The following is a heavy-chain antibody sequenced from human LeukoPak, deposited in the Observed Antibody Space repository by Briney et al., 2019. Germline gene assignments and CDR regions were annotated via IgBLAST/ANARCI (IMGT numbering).Heavy chain of an antibody. CDR1: GFTFNNFA. D-gene: IGHD3-22*01. CDR2: ISGSGGST. CDR3: AKSPSGYYPLGDFDY. J-gene: IGHJ4*02. V-gene: IGHV3-23*01. Sequence: PGGSLRLSCAASGFTFNNFAMTWVRQAPGKGLEWVSSISGSGGSTYYADSVKGRFTISRDNSKNTLYVRMNSLRAEDTAVYYCAKSPSGYYPLGDFDYWGQGTLVTVSS.